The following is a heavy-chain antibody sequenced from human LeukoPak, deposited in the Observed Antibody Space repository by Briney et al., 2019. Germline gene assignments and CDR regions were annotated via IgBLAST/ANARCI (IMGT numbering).Heavy chain of an antibody. J-gene: IGHJ4*02. CDR1: GYTFRDYY. Sequence: ASVKVSCKTSGYTFRDYYIHWVRQAPGQGLEWMGWINPTRDSTNYAPKFQGRVTMSREPSISTAYMEVSRLRSDDTAIYYCARDKLYGASDFWGQGTPVTVSS. CDR2: INPTRDST. V-gene: IGHV1-2*02. D-gene: IGHD4/OR15-4a*01. CDR3: ARDKLYGASDF.